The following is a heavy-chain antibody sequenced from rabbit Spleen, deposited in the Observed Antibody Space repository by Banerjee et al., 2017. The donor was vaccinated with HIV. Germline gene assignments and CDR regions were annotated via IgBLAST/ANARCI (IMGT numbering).Heavy chain of an antibody. CDR2: INTWSNRP. CDR3: ARDTGSSFSSYGMDL. CDR1: GFSFNDDYV. V-gene: IGHV1S45*01. Sequence: QQQLVESGGGLVKPGASLTLTCKASGFSFNDDYVMCWVRQSPGKGLKWIACINTWSNRPVYASWAKGRFTCSKTSSTTVTLQMTSLTVADTATYFCARDTGSSFSSYGMDLWGQGTLVTVS. J-gene: IGHJ6*01. D-gene: IGHD8-1*01.